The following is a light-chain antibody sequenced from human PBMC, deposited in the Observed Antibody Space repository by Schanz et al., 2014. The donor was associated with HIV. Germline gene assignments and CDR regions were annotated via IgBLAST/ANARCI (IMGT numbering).Light chain of an antibody. CDR3: SSYAATSNVL. Sequence: QFALTQPPSASGSPGQSVTISCTGTSSDVGGYNYVSWYQQHPGKAPKLMIYEVSERPSGVPDRFSGSKSGNTASLTVSGLQDDDEADYYCSSYAATSNVLFGGGTKLTVL. CDR2: EVS. CDR1: SSDVGGYNY. V-gene: IGLV2-8*01. J-gene: IGLJ3*02.